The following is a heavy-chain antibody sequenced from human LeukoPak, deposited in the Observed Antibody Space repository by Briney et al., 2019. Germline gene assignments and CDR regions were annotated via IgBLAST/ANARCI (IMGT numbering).Heavy chain of an antibody. CDR3: ARDPTPRYDSSGPKYYFDY. V-gene: IGHV1-46*01. D-gene: IGHD3-22*01. J-gene: IGHJ4*02. Sequence: GASVKVSCKASGYTFTSYYMHWVRQAPGQGLEWMGIINPSGGSTSYAQKFQGRVTMTRDTSTSTVYMELSSLRSEDTAVYYCARDPTPRYDSSGPKYYFDYWGQGTLVTVSS. CDR2: INPSGGST. CDR1: GYTFTSYY.